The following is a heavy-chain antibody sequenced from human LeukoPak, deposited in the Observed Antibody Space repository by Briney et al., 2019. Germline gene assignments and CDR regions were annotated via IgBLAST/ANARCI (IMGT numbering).Heavy chain of an antibody. CDR1: GFTFSNAW. CDR3: TTVSIAAAGYYYYYMDV. J-gene: IGHJ6*03. Sequence: TGGSLRLSCAASGFTFSNAWMSWVRQAPGKGLEWVGRIKSKTDGGTTDYAAPVKGRFTISRDDSKNTLYLQMNSLKTEDTAVYYCTTVSIAAAGYYYYYMDVWGKGTTVTVSS. CDR2: IKSKTDGGTT. V-gene: IGHV3-15*01. D-gene: IGHD6-13*01.